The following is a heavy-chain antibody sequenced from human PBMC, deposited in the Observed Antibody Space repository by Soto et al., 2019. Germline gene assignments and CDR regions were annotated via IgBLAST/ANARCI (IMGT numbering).Heavy chain of an antibody. CDR1: GFTFNNYW. CDR2: INTDGSRT. CDR3: AREYSSSWSIIYYYYGMDV. Sequence: PGGSLRLACAASGFTFNNYWMHWVRQAPGKGLVWVSRINTDGSRTDYADSVKGRFTISRDNAKNTLYLQMNSLRAEDTAVYYCAREYSSSWSIIYYYYGMDVWGQGTTVTVSS. J-gene: IGHJ6*02. V-gene: IGHV3-74*01. D-gene: IGHD6-13*01.